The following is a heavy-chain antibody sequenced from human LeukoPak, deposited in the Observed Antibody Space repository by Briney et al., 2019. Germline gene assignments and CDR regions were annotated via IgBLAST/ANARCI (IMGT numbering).Heavy chain of an antibody. J-gene: IGHJ4*02. Sequence: GGSLRLSCAASGFTFSNHGMNWVRQAPGKGLEWVSGISPSGDIRYYADSVKGRFTISRDNSKNTLYLEVISLTAEDTAVYYCAKDDAWLRFGEWSQGTLVTVSP. CDR2: ISPSGDIR. D-gene: IGHD3-10*01. CDR1: GFTFSNHG. V-gene: IGHV3-23*01. CDR3: AKDDAWLRFGE.